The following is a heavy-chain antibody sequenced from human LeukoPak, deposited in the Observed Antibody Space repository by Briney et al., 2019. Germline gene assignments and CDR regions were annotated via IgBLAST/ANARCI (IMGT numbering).Heavy chain of an antibody. J-gene: IGHJ4*02. CDR3: ARGTTAMPY. V-gene: IGHV4-61*02. Sequence: NSSEALSLTCTVSGGSISSGSYYWSWIRQPAGKGLEWIGRIYTSGSTNYNPSLKSRVTISVDTSKNQFSLKLSSVTAADTAVYYCARGTTAMPYWGQGTLVTVSS. CDR1: GGSISSGSYY. CDR2: IYTSGST. D-gene: IGHD5-18*01.